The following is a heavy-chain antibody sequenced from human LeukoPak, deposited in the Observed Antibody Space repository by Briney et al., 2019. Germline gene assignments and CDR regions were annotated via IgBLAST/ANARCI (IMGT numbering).Heavy chain of an antibody. CDR2: ISAYNGNT. V-gene: IGHV1-18*01. CDR1: GYTFTSYG. Sequence: VASVKVSFKASGYTFTSYGISWVRQAPGQGLEWMGWISAYNGNTNYVQKLQGRVTMTTDTSTSTAYMELRSLRSDDTAVYYCARDPAYYDFWSGYYTAPLYYWGQGTLVTVSS. D-gene: IGHD3-3*01. J-gene: IGHJ4*02. CDR3: ARDPAYYDFWSGYYTAPLYY.